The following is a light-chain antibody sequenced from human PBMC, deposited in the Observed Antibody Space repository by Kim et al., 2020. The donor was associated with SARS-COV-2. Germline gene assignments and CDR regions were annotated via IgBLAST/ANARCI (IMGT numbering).Light chain of an antibody. CDR3: QQYDDTGPA. CDR2: DAS. J-gene: IGKJ4*01. Sequence: SVGDRVTIACRASQDIGHYLNWYQQKPGKAPKLLIYDASFLEAGVPSRFSGSGSGPDFTFTISSLQPEDIATYYCQQYDDTGPAFGGGTKVDIK. V-gene: IGKV1-33*01. CDR1: QDIGHY.